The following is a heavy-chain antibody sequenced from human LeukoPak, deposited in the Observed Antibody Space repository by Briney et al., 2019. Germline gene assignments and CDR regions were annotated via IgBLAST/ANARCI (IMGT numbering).Heavy chain of an antibody. Sequence: GGSLRLSCAASGFTFSSYWMHWVRQAPGKGLVWVSRINSDGSRTSYADSVKGRFTIPRDNAKNTLYLQMNSLRAEDTAVYYCARGPMVRTNLFDYWGQGTLATVSS. CDR3: ARGPMVRTNLFDY. J-gene: IGHJ4*02. V-gene: IGHV3-74*01. D-gene: IGHD3-10*01. CDR1: GFTFSSYW. CDR2: INSDGSRT.